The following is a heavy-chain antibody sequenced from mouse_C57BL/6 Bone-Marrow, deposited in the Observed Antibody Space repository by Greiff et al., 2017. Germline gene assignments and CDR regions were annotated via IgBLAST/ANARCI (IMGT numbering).Heavy chain of an antibody. V-gene: IGHV1-54*01. CDR3: ATHSYYGSSYEDY. CDR2: IYPGSGGT. CDR1: GYAFTNYL. Sequence: VMLVESGAELVRPGTSVKVSCKASGYAFTNYLIAWVKQRPGQGLEWIGVIYPGSGGTNYNEKFKGKATLTADKSSSTAYMQLSSLTSEDSAVYFCATHSYYGSSYEDYWGQGTTLTVSS. D-gene: IGHD1-1*01. J-gene: IGHJ2*01.